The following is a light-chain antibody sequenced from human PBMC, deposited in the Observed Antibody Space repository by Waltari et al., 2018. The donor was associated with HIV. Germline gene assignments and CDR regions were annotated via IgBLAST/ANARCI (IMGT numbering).Light chain of an antibody. V-gene: IGLV2-18*02. J-gene: IGLJ3*02. CDR2: EVT. CDR3: SSYTSSSTWV. Sequence: QSALTQPPSVSGSPGQSVTISCTGTSSDVGSYNRVSWYQQPPGTAPKLMISEVTNRPSGVPDRFSGPKSGNTASLTISGLQAEDEADYYCSSYTSSSTWVFGGGTKLTVL. CDR1: SSDVGSYNR.